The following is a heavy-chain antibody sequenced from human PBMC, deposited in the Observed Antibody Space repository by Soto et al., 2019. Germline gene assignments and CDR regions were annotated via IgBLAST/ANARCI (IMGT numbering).Heavy chain of an antibody. J-gene: IGHJ4*02. Sequence: PSETLSLTCTVSGDSMSSGAYYWNWIRQHPGKGLEWIGYIYYSGNTYYNPSRKSRIVISVDTSKNQFSLNLGSVTAADTAIYYCASSYSGYLDNWGRGALVTVSS. CDR1: GDSMSSGAYY. CDR2: IYYSGNT. D-gene: IGHD3-22*01. V-gene: IGHV4-31*03. CDR3: ASSYSGYLDN.